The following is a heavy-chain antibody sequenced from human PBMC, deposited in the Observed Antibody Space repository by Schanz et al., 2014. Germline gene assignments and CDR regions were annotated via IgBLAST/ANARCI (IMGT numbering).Heavy chain of an antibody. CDR3: AREVTGGVTGQWVGNWFDP. CDR1: GGSISSGNYY. D-gene: IGHD1-20*01. CDR2: IYTSGST. V-gene: IGHV4-61*02. J-gene: IGHJ5*02. Sequence: QVQLQESGPGLVKPSQTLSLTCTVSGGSISSGNYYWNWIRQPAGKGLEWIGRIYTSGSTNYNPSQKIGVTISGNPPKNKAPRTWRSGPAADTAVYYCAREVTGGVTGQWVGNWFDPWGQGALVTVSS.